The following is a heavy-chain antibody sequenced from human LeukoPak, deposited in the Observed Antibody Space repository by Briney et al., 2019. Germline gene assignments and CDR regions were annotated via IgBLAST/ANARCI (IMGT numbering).Heavy chain of an antibody. CDR2: IRYDGSNK. J-gene: IGHJ4*02. CDR1: GFTFSSYG. Sequence: PGRSLRLSCAASGFTFSSYGMHWVRQAPGKGLEWVAVIRYDGSNKYYADSVKGRFTISRDNSKNTLYLQMNSLRAEDTAVYYCARDRSFDYWGQGTLDTVSS. V-gene: IGHV3-33*08. CDR3: ARDRSFDY.